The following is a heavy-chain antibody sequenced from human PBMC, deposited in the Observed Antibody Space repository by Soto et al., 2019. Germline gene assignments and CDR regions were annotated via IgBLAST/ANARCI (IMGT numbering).Heavy chain of an antibody. CDR3: ARSPRSSPYFDF. CDR2: IYPGDHET. J-gene: IGHJ4*02. D-gene: IGHD6-13*01. Sequence: GESLKISCQCSGYTFSDFWIGWVRQLPGQGLEWMGIIYPGDHETRYSPSFLGKVTISAETSINTAYLQWSSLEASDSAFYFCARSPRSSPYFDFWGQGALVTVSS. CDR1: GYTFSDFW. V-gene: IGHV5-51*01.